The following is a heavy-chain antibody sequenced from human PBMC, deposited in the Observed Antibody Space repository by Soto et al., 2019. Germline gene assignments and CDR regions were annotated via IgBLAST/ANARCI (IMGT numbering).Heavy chain of an antibody. D-gene: IGHD3-10*01. CDR3: ARGVDYYGSGTPGAFDI. V-gene: IGHV1-2*04. J-gene: IGHJ3*02. CDR1: GYTFTVSY. Sequence: ASVKISCTASGYTFTVSYMHGVRQAPGQGLEWMGWINPNSGGTNYAQKFQGWVTMTRDTSISTAYMELSRLRSDDTAVYYCARGVDYYGSGTPGAFDIWGQGTMVTVSS. CDR2: INPNSGGT.